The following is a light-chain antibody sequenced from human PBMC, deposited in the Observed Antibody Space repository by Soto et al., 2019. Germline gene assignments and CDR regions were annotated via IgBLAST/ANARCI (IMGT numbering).Light chain of an antibody. J-gene: IGKJ1*01. CDR3: QQYGSTRWT. Sequence: EIVLTQSPGTLSLSPGERATLSCRASQSVSSSYLAWYQQKHGQAPRLLIYGASIRATGIPDRFSGSGSGTDFTLTISRLEPEDFALYYCQQYGSTRWTFGQGTKVEIK. V-gene: IGKV3-20*01. CDR1: QSVSSSY. CDR2: GAS.